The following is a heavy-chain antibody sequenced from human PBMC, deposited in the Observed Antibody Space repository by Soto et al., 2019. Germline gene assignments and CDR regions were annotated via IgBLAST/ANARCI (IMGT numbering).Heavy chain of an antibody. J-gene: IGHJ5*02. D-gene: IGHD1-7*01. V-gene: IGHV4-34*01. CDR1: GGSLGGYY. CDR2: VSHVDST. CDR3: ARAYLTGTTPPYYWFDR. Sequence: QVQLLQWGTGALKPSETLSLTCTVHGGSLGGYYWNWIRQSPGKALEWIGEVSHVDSTNYNPSLKGRATISLDTPKNQFSLKLTSMTAADTAVYYCARAYLTGTTPPYYWFDRWGQGTLVTISS.